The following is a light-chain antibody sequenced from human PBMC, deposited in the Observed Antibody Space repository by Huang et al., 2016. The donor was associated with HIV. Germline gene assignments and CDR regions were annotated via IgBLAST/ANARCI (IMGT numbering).Light chain of an antibody. CDR1: QNVRSN. V-gene: IGKV3D-15*01. CDR2: DTS. Sequence: EIVMTQSPATLSVSPGGGATLACRASQNVRSNLAWYQQTPGHAPRLLLYDTSTRASVVPARFSGSGSGTEFTLTISCLQSEDFAVYYCQQYDNWPPGLTFGGGTKVEI. CDR3: QQYDNWPPGLT. J-gene: IGKJ4*01.